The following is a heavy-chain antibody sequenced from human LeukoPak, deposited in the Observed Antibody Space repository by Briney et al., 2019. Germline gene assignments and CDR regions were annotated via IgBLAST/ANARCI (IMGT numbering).Heavy chain of an antibody. CDR3: VREYVGGFDF. V-gene: IGHV3-48*04. Sequence: GGSLRLSCVASGFSFDTYSMTWIRQAPGKGLEWISHISAASHGIYYADSVKGRFTISRDNAKNSLYLQMNSLRAEDTAIYYCVREYVGGFDFWGQGTLVTVSS. J-gene: IGHJ4*02. CDR1: GFSFDTYS. D-gene: IGHD2-15*01. CDR2: ISAASHGI.